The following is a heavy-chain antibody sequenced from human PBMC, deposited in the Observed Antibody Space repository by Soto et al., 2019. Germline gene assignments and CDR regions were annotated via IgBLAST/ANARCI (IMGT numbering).Heavy chain of an antibody. V-gene: IGHV3-30-3*01. CDR1: GLTFSSYA. CDR3: ATPLGSGSYSYYYGMDV. D-gene: IGHD3-10*01. CDR2: ISYDGSNK. J-gene: IGHJ6*02. Sequence: GGSLRLSCAASGLTFSSYAMHWVRQAPGKGLEWVAVISYDGSNKYYADSVKGRFTISRDSSKNTLYLQMNSLRAEDTAVYYCATPLGSGSYSYYYGMDVWGQGTTVTVSS.